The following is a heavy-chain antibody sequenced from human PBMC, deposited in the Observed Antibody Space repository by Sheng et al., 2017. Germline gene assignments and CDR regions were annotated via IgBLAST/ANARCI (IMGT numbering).Heavy chain of an antibody. J-gene: IGHJ4*02. D-gene: IGHD3-16*01. CDR3: ARVNGGQGGYFDY. Sequence: QVQLQESGPGLVKPSETLSLTYTVSGGSISSYYWSWIRQPPGKGLEWIGYIYYSGSTNYNPSLKSRVTISVDTSKNQFSLKLSSVTAADTAVYYCARVNGGQGGYFDYWGQGTLVXVSS. V-gene: IGHV4-59*01. CDR2: IYYSGST. CDR1: GGSISSYY.